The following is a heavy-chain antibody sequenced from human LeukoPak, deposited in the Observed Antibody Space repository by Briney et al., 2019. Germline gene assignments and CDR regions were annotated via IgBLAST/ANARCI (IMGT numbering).Heavy chain of an antibody. J-gene: IGHJ4*02. CDR3: AKFHQSSWFLFDY. CDR1: GFTFSSYA. V-gene: IGHV3-23*01. Sequence: GGSLRLSCAASGFTFSSYAMSWVRQAPGKGLEWVSTISESGSTTYYADSVKGRFTISRDKSKNTLYLQMNSLRVEDTAVYYCAKFHQSSWFLFDYWGQGTLVTVSS. CDR2: ISESGSTT. D-gene: IGHD6-13*01.